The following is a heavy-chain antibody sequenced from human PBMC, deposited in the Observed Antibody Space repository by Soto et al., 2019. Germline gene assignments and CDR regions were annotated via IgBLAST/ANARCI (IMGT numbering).Heavy chain of an antibody. CDR3: ATWHEREHAYDV. V-gene: IGHV3-53*01. J-gene: IGHJ3*01. CDR2: LYDVDGT. CDR1: GLTVSGKKY. D-gene: IGHD1-1*01. Sequence: DVQLEESGGGLIQPGESLRLSCAAFGLTVSGKKYVAWVRQAPGKGLEWVSALYDVDGTYYADSLKGRFTTSTDSSKTTVYLQMNDLRPDDTAVYYCATWHEREHAYDVWGQGTTVTVSS.